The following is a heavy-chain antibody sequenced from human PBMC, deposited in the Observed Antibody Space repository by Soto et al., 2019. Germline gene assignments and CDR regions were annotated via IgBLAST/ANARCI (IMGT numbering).Heavy chain of an antibody. Sequence: EVQLLESGGGLVQPGGSLRLSCAASGFTFSSYAMSWVRQAPGKGLEWVSAISGSGGSTYYADSVKGRFTISRDNSKNTLYLQMNGLRAEDTAVYYCARAGAGTTNAFDIWGQGTMVTVSS. CDR2: ISGSGGST. J-gene: IGHJ3*02. D-gene: IGHD3-10*01. V-gene: IGHV3-23*01. CDR3: ARAGAGTTNAFDI. CDR1: GFTFSSYA.